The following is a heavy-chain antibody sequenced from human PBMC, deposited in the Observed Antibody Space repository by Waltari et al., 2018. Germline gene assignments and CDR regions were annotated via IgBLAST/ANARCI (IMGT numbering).Heavy chain of an antibody. V-gene: IGHV3-21*01. CDR2: ISSSSNYI. Sequence: EVQLVESGGGLVKPGGSLRLSCAAAGFIFSRNNMNWVRQAPGRGLEWVSYISSSSNYIYYAHSVKGRFTISRDNAKNSLYLQMNSLRGEDTAIYYCAKGFPTPYYFDYWGQGTLVTVSS. CDR3: AKGFPTPYYFDY. J-gene: IGHJ4*02. CDR1: GFIFSRNN.